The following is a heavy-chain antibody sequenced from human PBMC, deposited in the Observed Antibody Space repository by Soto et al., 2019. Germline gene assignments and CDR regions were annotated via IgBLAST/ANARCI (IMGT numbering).Heavy chain of an antibody. CDR3: ARALDGGYFDN. D-gene: IGHD3-10*01. Sequence: QVQLVESGGGVVQPGRSLRLSCAASGFTFSSFGMHWVRQAPGKGLEWVAVMWYDGSNEYYADSVKGRFTISRDNSKNILYLQMNSLRAEDTSVYYCARALDGGYFDNWGQGTLVTVSS. J-gene: IGHJ4*02. V-gene: IGHV3-33*01. CDR2: MWYDGSNE. CDR1: GFTFSSFG.